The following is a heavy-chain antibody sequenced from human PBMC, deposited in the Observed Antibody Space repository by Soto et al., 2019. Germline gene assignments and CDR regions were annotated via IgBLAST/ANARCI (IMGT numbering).Heavy chain of an antibody. CDR1: GFSLSTDGVG. D-gene: IGHD2-2*01. CDR2: MYWDDDQ. J-gene: IGHJ3*01. Sequence: QITLKESGPTLVKPTQTLTLTCTFSGFSLSTDGVGVGWIRQPPGKALEWLALMYWDDDQRYSPSLKTRPTITKDTSKNQVVLTMTNMDPVDTATYYCAHAYGGTSWPNDAFDVWGQGTVVTVSS. CDR3: AHAYGGTSWPNDAFDV. V-gene: IGHV2-5*02.